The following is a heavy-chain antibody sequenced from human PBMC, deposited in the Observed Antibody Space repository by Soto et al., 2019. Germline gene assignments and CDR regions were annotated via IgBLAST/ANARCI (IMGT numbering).Heavy chain of an antibody. V-gene: IGHV1-69*06. CDR1: GGTFSTYV. Sequence: QVQLVQSGAEVKKPGSSVKVSCKASGGTFSTYVISWVRQAPGQGLEWMGRVIPMSGSSNYAQKFQGRVTITADKDTSIAYMEVRSVRSEDTAVYYCARGRPRSGPPFYYYRLDVWGQGTTVIVSS. CDR3: ARGRPRSGPPFYYYRLDV. D-gene: IGHD1-26*01. CDR2: VIPMSGSS. J-gene: IGHJ6*02.